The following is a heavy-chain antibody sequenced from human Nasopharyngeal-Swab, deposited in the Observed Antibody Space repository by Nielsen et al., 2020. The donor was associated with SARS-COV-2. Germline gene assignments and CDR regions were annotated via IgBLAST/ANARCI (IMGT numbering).Heavy chain of an antibody. CDR2: INFDGSTR. V-gene: IGHV3-74*01. CDR3: VRDVIATVTTPPDY. Sequence: GESLKISCAASGSASSGNWMHWIRQAPGKQLVWVSAINFDGSTRNYAGSVKGRFTISRDNAKNSLYLQMNTLRAEDTAVYYCVRDVIATVTTPPDYWGQGTLVTVSS. J-gene: IGHJ4*02. D-gene: IGHD4-17*01. CDR1: GSASSGNW.